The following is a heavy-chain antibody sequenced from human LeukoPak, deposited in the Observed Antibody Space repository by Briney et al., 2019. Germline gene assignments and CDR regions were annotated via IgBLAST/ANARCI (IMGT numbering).Heavy chain of an antibody. V-gene: IGHV3-9*01. CDR2: ISWNSGSI. J-gene: IGHJ4*02. CDR3: ARRSIAAAGIIY. D-gene: IGHD6-13*01. Sequence: AGGSLRLSCAASGFTFDDYAMHWVRQAPGKGLEWVSGISWNSGSIGYADSVKGRFTISRDNAKNSLYLQMNSLRAEDTAVYYCARRSIAAAGIIYWGQGTLVTVSS. CDR1: GFTFDDYA.